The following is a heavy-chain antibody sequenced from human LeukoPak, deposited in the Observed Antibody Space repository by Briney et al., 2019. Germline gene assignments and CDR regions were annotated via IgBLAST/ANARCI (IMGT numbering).Heavy chain of an antibody. CDR2: IWYDGNNK. CDR1: GFTFSSYG. D-gene: IGHD6-6*01. V-gene: IGHV3-33*06. Sequence: PGGSLRLSCAASGFTFSSYGMHWVRQAPGKGLEWVAVIWYDGNNKYYADSVKGRFTISRDNSKNTLYLQMNSLRADDTAVYYCAKERRGAARRFDYWGQGTLVTVSS. J-gene: IGHJ4*02. CDR3: AKERRGAARRFDY.